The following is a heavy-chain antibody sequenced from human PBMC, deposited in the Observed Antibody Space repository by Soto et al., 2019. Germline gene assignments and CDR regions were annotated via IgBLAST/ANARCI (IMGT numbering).Heavy chain of an antibody. CDR3: ARDLPVVTSGYYYYYGMDV. CDR2: ISYDGSNK. V-gene: IGHV3-30-3*01. D-gene: IGHD2-21*02. J-gene: IGHJ6*02. Sequence: GGSLRLSCAASGFTFSSYAMHWVRQAPGKGLEWVAVISYDGSNKYYADSVKGRFTISRDNSKNALYLQMNSLRAEDTAVYYCARDLPVVTSGYYYYYGMDVWGQGTTVTAP. CDR1: GFTFSSYA.